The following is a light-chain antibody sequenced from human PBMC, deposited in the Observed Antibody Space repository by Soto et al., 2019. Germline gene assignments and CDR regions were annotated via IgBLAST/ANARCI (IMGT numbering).Light chain of an antibody. V-gene: IGLV1-44*01. Sequence: QSVLTQAPSASGAPWQRVTISCSGSSSNIGSTSISWYRQLPGTAPKLLIYRDNRRPSGVPDRFSGSKSGTSGSRAISGLQSEDEADYYCAAWDDRLKGYVFGSGTKVTV. CDR3: AAWDDRLKGYV. CDR2: RDN. CDR1: SSNIGSTS. J-gene: IGLJ1*01.